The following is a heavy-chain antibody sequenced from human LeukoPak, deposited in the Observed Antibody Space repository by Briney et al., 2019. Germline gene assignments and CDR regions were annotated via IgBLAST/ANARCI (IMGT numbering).Heavy chain of an antibody. CDR1: GGSISSYY. CDR3: ARHKRSITIFGEDYYYMDV. CDR2: IYTSGST. Sequence: PSETLSLTCTVSGGSISSYYWSWIRQPAGKGLEWIGRIYTSGSTNYNPSLKSRVTMSVDTSKNQFSLKLSSVTAADTAVYYCARHKRSITIFGEDYYYMDVWGKGTTVTVSS. V-gene: IGHV4-4*07. J-gene: IGHJ6*03. D-gene: IGHD3-3*01.